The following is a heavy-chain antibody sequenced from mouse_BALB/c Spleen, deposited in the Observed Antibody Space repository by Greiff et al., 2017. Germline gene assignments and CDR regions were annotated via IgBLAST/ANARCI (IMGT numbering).Heavy chain of an antibody. V-gene: IGHV5-12-2*01. CDR3: ASRNGYYPSYYAMDY. CDR1: GFTFSSYT. J-gene: IGHJ4*01. CDR2: ISNGGGST. Sequence: EVQVVESGGGLVQPGGSLKLSCAASGFTFSSYTMSWVRQTPEKRLEWVAYISNGGGSTYYPDTVKGRFTISRDNAKNTLYLQMSSLKSEDTAMYYCASRNGYYPSYYAMDYWGQGTSVTVSS. D-gene: IGHD2-3*01.